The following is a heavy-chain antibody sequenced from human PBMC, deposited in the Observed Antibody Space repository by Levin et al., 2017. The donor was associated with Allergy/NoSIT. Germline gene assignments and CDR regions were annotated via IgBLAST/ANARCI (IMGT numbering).Heavy chain of an antibody. CDR3: ARDGLGGSGRRSLGFNYMDV. Sequence: QPGGSLRLSCAASGFTFSSYGMHWVRQAPGKGLEWVAVIWYDGSNKYYADSVKGRFTISRDNSKNTLYLQMNSLRAEDTAVYYCARDGLGGSGRRSLGFNYMDVWGKGTTVTVSS. J-gene: IGHJ6*03. V-gene: IGHV3-33*01. CDR2: IWYDGSNK. CDR1: GFTFSSYG. D-gene: IGHD3-10*01.